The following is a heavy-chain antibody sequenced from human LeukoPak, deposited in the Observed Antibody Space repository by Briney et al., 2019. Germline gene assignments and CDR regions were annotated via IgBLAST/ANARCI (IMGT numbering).Heavy chain of an antibody. J-gene: IGHJ4*02. D-gene: IGHD5-12*01. V-gene: IGHV3-15*01. CDR3: TTGGYGGQFDY. CDR2: IKSRTDGGTT. CDR1: GFTFSIAW. Sequence: GGSLRLSCAASGFTFSIAWMSWVRQAPGKGLEWVGRIKSRTDGGTTDYAAPVKGRFTISRDDSKNTLYLQMNSLKTEDTAVYYCTTGGYGGQFDYWGQGTLVTVSS.